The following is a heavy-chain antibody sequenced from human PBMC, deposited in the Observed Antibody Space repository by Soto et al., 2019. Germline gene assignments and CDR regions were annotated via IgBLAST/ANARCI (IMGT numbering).Heavy chain of an antibody. CDR2: IYYSGST. Sequence: PSETLSLTCTVSGGSISSGGYYWSWIRQHPGKGLEWMGYIYYSGSTYYNPSLKSRLTISVDTSKNQFSLKLSSVTAADPAVYYCARGIYDYVWGSYPGRFDPWGQGTLVTVSS. CDR1: GGSISSGGYY. CDR3: ARGIYDYVWGSYPGRFDP. D-gene: IGHD3-16*02. V-gene: IGHV4-31*03. J-gene: IGHJ5*02.